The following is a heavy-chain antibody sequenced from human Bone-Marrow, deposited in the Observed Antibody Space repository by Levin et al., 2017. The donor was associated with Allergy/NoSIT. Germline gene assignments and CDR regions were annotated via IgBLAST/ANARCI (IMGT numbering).Heavy chain of an antibody. CDR1: GFTFSSYS. CDR2: ISSSSSYI. CDR3: ARAGDYYDSSGYFADY. V-gene: IGHV3-21*01. Sequence: GESLKISCAASGFTFSSYSMNWVRQAPGKGLEWVSSISSSSSYIYYADSVKGRFTISRDNAKNSLYLQMNSLRAEDTAVYYCARAGDYYDSSGYFADYWGQGTLVTVSS. D-gene: IGHD3-22*01. J-gene: IGHJ4*02.